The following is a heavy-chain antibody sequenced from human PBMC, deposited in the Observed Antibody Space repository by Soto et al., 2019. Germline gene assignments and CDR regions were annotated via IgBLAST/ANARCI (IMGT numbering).Heavy chain of an antibody. CDR1: GFTFDDYA. V-gene: IGHV3-9*01. J-gene: IGHJ4*02. CDR3: AKGSSSSREPNFDY. Sequence: EVQLVESGGGLVQPGRSLRLSCAASGFTFDDYAMHWVRQAPGKGLEWVSGISWNSGSIGYADSVKGRFTISRDNAKNSLHRQMHSLRAEDTALYYCAKGSSSSREPNFDYWGQGTLVTASS. D-gene: IGHD6-13*01. CDR2: ISWNSGSI.